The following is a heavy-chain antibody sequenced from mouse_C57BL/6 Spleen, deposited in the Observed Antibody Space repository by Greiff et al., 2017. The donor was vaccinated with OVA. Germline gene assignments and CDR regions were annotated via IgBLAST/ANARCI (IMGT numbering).Heavy chain of an antibody. J-gene: IGHJ2*01. V-gene: IGHV1-61*01. CDR1: GYTFTSYW. CDR3: AREDYDYIDY. Sequence: QVQLKQPGAELVRPGSSVKLSCKASGYTFTSYWMDWVKQRPGQGLEWIGNIYPSDSETHYNQKFKDKATLTVDKSSSTAYMQLSSLTSEDSAVYYCAREDYDYIDYWGQGTTLTVSS. D-gene: IGHD2-4*01. CDR2: IYPSDSET.